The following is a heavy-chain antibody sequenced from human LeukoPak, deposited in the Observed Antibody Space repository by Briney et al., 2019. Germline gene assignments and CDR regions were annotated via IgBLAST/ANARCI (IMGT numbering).Heavy chain of an antibody. CDR2: IYPGDSDT. Sequence: GESLKISCKGSGYSFTSYWIAWVRQMPGKGLEWMGIIYPGDSDTRYSPSFQGPVTISADKSISTAYLQWSSLKASDTAMYYCARPPTVKAWRGAFDIWGQGTMVTVSS. CDR3: ARPPTVKAWRGAFDI. CDR1: GYSFTSYW. D-gene: IGHD4-17*01. J-gene: IGHJ3*02. V-gene: IGHV5-51*01.